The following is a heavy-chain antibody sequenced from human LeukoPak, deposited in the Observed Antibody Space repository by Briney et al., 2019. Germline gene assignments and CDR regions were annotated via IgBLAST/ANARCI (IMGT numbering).Heavy chain of an antibody. CDR2: ISSRSSHI. J-gene: IGHJ3*02. Sequence: PGGSLRLSCAASGFTFTSYNMNWVRQAPGKGLEWVSSISSRSSHIYYTDSVKGRFTISRDNAKNSLYLQINSPRAEDTAVYYCARTSYYVSHAFDIWGQGTMVTVSS. CDR1: GFTFTSYN. CDR3: ARTSYYVSHAFDI. V-gene: IGHV3-21*01. D-gene: IGHD3-16*01.